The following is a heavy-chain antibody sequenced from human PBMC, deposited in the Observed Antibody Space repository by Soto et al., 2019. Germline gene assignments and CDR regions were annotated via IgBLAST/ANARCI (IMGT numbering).Heavy chain of an antibody. Sequence: QVQLVESGGALVKPGGSLRLSCVASGFTFSDYYISWLRQAPGKGPECLSYISFNHNTIYYDDSVRGRFTISRDNAKNSVFLQMNRLRVEDTAVYYCARHLGRIEAARFDYWGQGTLVTVSS. J-gene: IGHJ4*02. CDR3: ARHLGRIEAARFDY. CDR2: ISFNHNTI. CDR1: GFTFSDYY. D-gene: IGHD2-15*01. V-gene: IGHV3-11*01.